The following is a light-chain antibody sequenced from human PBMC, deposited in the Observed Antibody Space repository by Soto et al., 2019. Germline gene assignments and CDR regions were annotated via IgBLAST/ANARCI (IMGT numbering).Light chain of an antibody. CDR3: QQYKSWPPIT. CDR1: QSVSRD. V-gene: IGKV3D-15*01. J-gene: IGKJ5*01. Sequence: ETVMTQSPATLSLSPGGRATLSCRASQSVSRDYVAWYQQTPGQSPRLLIYGASNRASGIPDRFSGTGSGTEFTLTISSLKSEEYAVYYCQQYKSWPPITFGQGTRLEI. CDR2: GAS.